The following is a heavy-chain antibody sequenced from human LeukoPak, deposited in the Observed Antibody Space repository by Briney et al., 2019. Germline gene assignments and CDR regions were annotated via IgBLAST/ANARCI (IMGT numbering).Heavy chain of an antibody. J-gene: IGHJ4*02. V-gene: IGHV3-7*01. CDR2: IKQDGSDK. CDR1: GFTFSNYW. D-gene: IGHD6-6*01. CDR3: ARGSYSTSSFDY. Sequence: TGGSLRLSCAASGFTFSNYWMSWVRQAPGKGLEWEANIKQDGSDKYYVDSVKGRFTISRDNTKNSLYLQMNSLRAEDTAVYYCARGSYSTSSFDYWGQGTLVTVSS.